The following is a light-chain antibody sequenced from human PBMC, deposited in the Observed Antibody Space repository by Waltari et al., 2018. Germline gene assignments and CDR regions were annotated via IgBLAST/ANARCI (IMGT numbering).Light chain of an antibody. J-gene: IGLJ2*01. CDR2: ELS. CDR1: SSDVGSYNL. CDR3: CSYAGSNAFVV. V-gene: IGLV2-23*02. Sequence: QSALTQPASVSGSPGQSITISCTGTSSDVGSYNLVSWYQQHPGKAPKLMIYELSKRPSGVSNRFSGSKSGNTAALTISGLQAEYEADYYCCSYAGSNAFVVFGGGTKLTVL.